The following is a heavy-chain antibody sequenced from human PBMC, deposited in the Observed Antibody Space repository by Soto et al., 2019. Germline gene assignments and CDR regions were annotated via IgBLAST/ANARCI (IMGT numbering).Heavy chain of an antibody. CDR2: FDPEDGET. CDR1: GYTLTELS. D-gene: IGHD1-1*01. CDR3: ATSVDTTGTTGGMDV. V-gene: IGHV1-24*01. Sequence: ASVKVSCKVSGYTLTELSMHWVRQAPGKGLEWMGGFDPEDGETIYAQKFQGRVTMTEDTSTDTAYMELSSLRSEDTAVYYCATSVDTTGTTGGMDVWAKGPRSPSP. J-gene: IGHJ6*02.